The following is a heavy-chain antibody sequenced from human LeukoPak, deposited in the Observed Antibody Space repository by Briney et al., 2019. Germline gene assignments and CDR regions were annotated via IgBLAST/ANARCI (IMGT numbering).Heavy chain of an antibody. V-gene: IGHV5-51*01. J-gene: IGHJ5*02. D-gene: IGHD6-13*01. CDR2: IYPRGSNT. Sequence: GESLKISCNGSGYISTKDWIGGGRQLPRKGLEWMGIIYPRGSNTIYNPSFQGQINISVDTSINNAYLQWISLKASDTAMYYCARHPIEAGGAYNWFDPWGQGTLVTVSS. CDR3: ARHPIEAGGAYNWFDP. CDR1: GYISTKDW.